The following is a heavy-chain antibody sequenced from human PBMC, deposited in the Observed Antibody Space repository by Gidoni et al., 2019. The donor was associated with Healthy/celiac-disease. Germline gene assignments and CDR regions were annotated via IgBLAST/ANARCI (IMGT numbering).Heavy chain of an antibody. CDR3: ARGRGVTRVYYYYGMDV. CDR2: INHSGST. Sequence: QVQLQQWGAGLLKPSETLSLTCAVYGGSFSGYYWSWIRQPPGKGLGWIGEINHSGSTNYNPSLKSRVTISVDTSKNQFSLKLSSVTAADTAVYYCARGRGVTRVYYYYGMDVWGQGTTVTVSS. J-gene: IGHJ6*02. CDR1: GGSFSGYY. D-gene: IGHD4-4*01. V-gene: IGHV4-34*01.